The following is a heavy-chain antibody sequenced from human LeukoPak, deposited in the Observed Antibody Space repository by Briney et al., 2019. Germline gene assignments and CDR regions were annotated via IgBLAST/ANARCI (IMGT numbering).Heavy chain of an antibody. CDR2: ISYDGSNK. D-gene: IGHD3-3*01. CDR1: GFTFSSYG. J-gene: IGHJ4*02. CDR3: AKEDFWSGYSDC. Sequence: GGSLRLSCAASGFTFSSYGMHWVRQAPGKGLEWVAVISYDGSNKYYADSVKGRFTISRDNSKNTLYLQMNSLRAEDTAVYYCAKEDFWSGYSDCWGQGTLVTVSS. V-gene: IGHV3-30*18.